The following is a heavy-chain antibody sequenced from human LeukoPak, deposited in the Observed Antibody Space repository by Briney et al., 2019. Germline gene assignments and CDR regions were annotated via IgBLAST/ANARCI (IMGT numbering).Heavy chain of an antibody. CDR1: GDSISSYY. CDR3: ARGLPYSGSPAGKWWFDP. Sequence: SETLSLTCTVSGDSISSYYWSWIRQPPGKGLEWIGYVYYSGSTNYNPSLKSGVTISVDTSKNQFSLRLSSVTAADTAVYYCARGLPYSGSPAGKWWFDPWGQGTLVTVSS. D-gene: IGHD5-12*01. CDR2: VYYSGST. J-gene: IGHJ5*02. V-gene: IGHV4-59*12.